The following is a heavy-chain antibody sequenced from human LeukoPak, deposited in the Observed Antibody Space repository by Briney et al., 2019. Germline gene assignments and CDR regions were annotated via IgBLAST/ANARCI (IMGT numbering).Heavy chain of an antibody. CDR3: ARERYCSGGSCYFSEDY. D-gene: IGHD2-15*01. Sequence: PSETLSLTCTVSGYSISSGYYWGWIRQPPGKGLEWIGSIYHSGSTYYNPSLKSRVTISVDTSKNQFSLKLSSVTAADTAVYYCARERYCSGGSCYFSEDYWGQGTLVTVSS. V-gene: IGHV4-38-2*02. CDR2: IYHSGST. CDR1: GYSISSGYY. J-gene: IGHJ4*02.